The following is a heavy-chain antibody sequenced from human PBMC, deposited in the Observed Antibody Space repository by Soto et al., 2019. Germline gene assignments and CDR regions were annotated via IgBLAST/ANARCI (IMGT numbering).Heavy chain of an antibody. V-gene: IGHV3-74*01. Sequence: EVQLVESGGDLVQPGGSLRLSCAASGFTFSSSWMHWVRQTPGKGLVWVSRINSDGSGTVYADSVKGRFTISKDIAKNTLYLQMNSLRAEDTAVYYCAPAGEGYFASWGPGTLVTDSS. CDR2: INSDGSGT. CDR3: APAGEGYFAS. J-gene: IGHJ4*02. D-gene: IGHD3-10*01. CDR1: GFTFSSSW.